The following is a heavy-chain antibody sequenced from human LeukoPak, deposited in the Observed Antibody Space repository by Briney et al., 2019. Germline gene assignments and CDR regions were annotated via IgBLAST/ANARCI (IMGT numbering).Heavy chain of an antibody. V-gene: IGHV1-2*02. Sequence: ASVKVSCKASGYTFTGYYMHWVRQAPGQGLERMGWINPNSGGTNYAQKFQGRVTMTRDTSISTAYMELSSLRSDDTAVYYCARADGYNVYFDYWGQGNLVTVSS. CDR2: INPNSGGT. CDR1: GYTFTGYY. CDR3: ARADGYNVYFDY. J-gene: IGHJ4*02. D-gene: IGHD5-24*01.